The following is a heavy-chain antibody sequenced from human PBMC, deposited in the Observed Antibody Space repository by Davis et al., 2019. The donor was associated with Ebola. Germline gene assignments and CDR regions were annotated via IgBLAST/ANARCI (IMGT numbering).Heavy chain of an antibody. Sequence: ASVKVSCKASGYTFHSHGISWLRQAPGQGLEWMACISAYNGHTNYAQKFQGRLTLTTDTSRSTAYMELRSLTSDDTAEYFCARGRNGGWDFDYWGQGTLVTVSS. V-gene: IGHV1-18*01. J-gene: IGHJ4*02. D-gene: IGHD6-19*01. CDR3: ARGRNGGWDFDY. CDR2: ISAYNGHT. CDR1: GYTFHSHG.